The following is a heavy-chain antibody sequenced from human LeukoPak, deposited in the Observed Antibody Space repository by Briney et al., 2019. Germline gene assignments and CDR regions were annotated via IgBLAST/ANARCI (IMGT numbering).Heavy chain of an antibody. CDR3: ATPPVWFGEFMSGNSILGYFQD. D-gene: IGHD3-10*01. Sequence: PGASVKVSCKISGHTLTELSIHWVRQAPGKGLEWMGGFDTQEGETIFAQNFQGRVTMTEDTSSDTAYMELSSLTSEDTAVYYCATPPVWFGEFMSGNSILGYFQDWGQGTLVTVSS. CDR2: FDTQEGET. CDR1: GHTLTELS. J-gene: IGHJ1*01. V-gene: IGHV1-24*01.